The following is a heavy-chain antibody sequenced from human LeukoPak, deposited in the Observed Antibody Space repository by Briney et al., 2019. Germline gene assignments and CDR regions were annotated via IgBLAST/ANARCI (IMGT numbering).Heavy chain of an antibody. CDR1: GFTFSSYS. CDR2: ISYDGSNK. J-gene: IGHJ4*02. D-gene: IGHD1-26*01. Sequence: PGGSLRLSCAASGFTFSSYSMNWVRQAPGKGLEWVAVISYDGSNKYFADSVKGRFTISRDNGKNSLYLQMNSLRDEDTAVYYCASGPLGWSDYWGQGALVTVSS. V-gene: IGHV3-30*03. CDR3: ASGPLGWSDY.